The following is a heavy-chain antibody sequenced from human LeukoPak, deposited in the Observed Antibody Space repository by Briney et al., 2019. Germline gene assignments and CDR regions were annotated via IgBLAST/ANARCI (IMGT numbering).Heavy chain of an antibody. CDR1: GYTFTYYG. CDR3: ATPPPGRGYAFDI. J-gene: IGHJ3*02. V-gene: IGHV1-69*13. Sequence: SVKVSCKASGYTFTYYGLNWVRQAPGQGLEWMGGIIPIFGTANYAQKFQGRVTITADESTSTAYMELSSLRSEDTAVYYCATPPPGRGYAFDIWGQGTMVTVSS. CDR2: IIPIFGTA.